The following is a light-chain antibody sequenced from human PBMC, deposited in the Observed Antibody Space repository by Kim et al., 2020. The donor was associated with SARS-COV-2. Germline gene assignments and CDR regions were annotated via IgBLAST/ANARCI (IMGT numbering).Light chain of an antibody. CDR2: QDS. CDR3: QAWDSSTVV. V-gene: IGLV3-1*01. J-gene: IGLJ2*01. Sequence: SYELTQPPSVSVPPGQTASITCSGDNLGDKYACWYQQKPGQSPVLVIYQDSKRPSGIPERFSGSNSGNTATLTISGTQAMDEADYYCQAWDSSTVVFGGGTQLTVL. CDR1: NLGDKY.